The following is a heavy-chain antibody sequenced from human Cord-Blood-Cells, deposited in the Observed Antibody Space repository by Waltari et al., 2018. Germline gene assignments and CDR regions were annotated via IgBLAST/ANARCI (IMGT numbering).Heavy chain of an antibody. Sequence: QVQLVQSGAEVKKPGSSVKVSCKASGGTFSSYAISWVRQAPGQGLEWMGVIIPILGIANYAQKFQGRVTITADKSTSTAYMELSSLRSEDTAVYYCARGYCSGGSCYFDYWGQGTLVTVSS. CDR1: GGTFSSYA. J-gene: IGHJ4*02. D-gene: IGHD2-15*01. CDR3: ARGYCSGGSCYFDY. CDR2: IIPILGIA. V-gene: IGHV1-69*10.